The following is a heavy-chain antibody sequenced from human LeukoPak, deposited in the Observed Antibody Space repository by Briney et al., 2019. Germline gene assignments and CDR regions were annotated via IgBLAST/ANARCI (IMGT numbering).Heavy chain of an antibody. Sequence: SVKVSCXASGGTFSRYAISWVRQAPGQGLEWMGRIIPIFGTANYAQKFQGRVTITTDESTSTAYMELSSLRSEDTAVYYCARDPTTSYGYGYWGQGTLVTVSS. V-gene: IGHV1-69*05. CDR3: ARDPTTSYGYGY. CDR1: GGTFSRYA. CDR2: IIPIFGTA. J-gene: IGHJ4*02. D-gene: IGHD5-18*01.